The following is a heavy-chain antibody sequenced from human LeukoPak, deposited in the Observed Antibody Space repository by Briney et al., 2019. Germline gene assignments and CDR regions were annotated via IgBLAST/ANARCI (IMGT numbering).Heavy chain of an antibody. V-gene: IGHV3-21*01. Sequence: GGSLRLSCAASGFTLSSYSMNWVRQAPGKGLEWVSSISSSSSYIYYADSVKGRFTISRDNAKNSLYLQMNSLRAEDTAVYYCARNPGIVVVPAATPGGYFDYWGQGTLVTVSS. CDR2: ISSSSSYI. CDR3: ARNPGIVVVPAATPGGYFDY. D-gene: IGHD2-2*01. CDR1: GFTLSSYS. J-gene: IGHJ4*02.